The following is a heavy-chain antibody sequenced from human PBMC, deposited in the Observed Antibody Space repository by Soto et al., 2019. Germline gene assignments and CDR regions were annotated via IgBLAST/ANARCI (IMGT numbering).Heavy chain of an antibody. CDR2: INVYNGNT. Sequence: QVQLVQSGAEVKKPGASVKVSCKASGYTFTSYSISWVRQAPGQGLEWMGWINVYNGNTKYAQKFQRRVTMTTDTSTSTVYMELRSLTSDDTAVYYCARDGVAVTTGISGYWGQGTLVTVSS. J-gene: IGHJ4*02. V-gene: IGHV1-18*01. CDR3: ARDGVAVTTGISGY. CDR1: GYTFTSYS. D-gene: IGHD4-4*01.